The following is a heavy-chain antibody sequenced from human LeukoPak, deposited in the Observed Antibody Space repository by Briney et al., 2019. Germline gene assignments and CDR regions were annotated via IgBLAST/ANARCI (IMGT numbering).Heavy chain of an antibody. CDR3: ARRIAVAGNDAFDI. CDR1: GGSFSGYY. D-gene: IGHD6-19*01. CDR2: IYYSGST. J-gene: IGHJ3*02. V-gene: IGHV4-30-4*08. Sequence: SETLSLTCAVYGGSFSGYYWSWIRQPPGKGLEWIGYIYYSGSTYYNPSLKSRVTISVDTSKNQFSLKLSSVTAADTAVYYCARRIAVAGNDAFDIWGQGTMVTVSS.